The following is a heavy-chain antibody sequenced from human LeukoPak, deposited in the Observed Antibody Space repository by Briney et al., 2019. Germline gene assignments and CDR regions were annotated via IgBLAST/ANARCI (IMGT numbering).Heavy chain of an antibody. CDR2: ISHRGRT. CDR1: GGSVSGYY. V-gene: IGHV4-34*01. CDR3: ARIPLYFLEPFDY. D-gene: IGHD3-3*01. J-gene: IGHJ4*02. Sequence: SETLSLTCAVYGGSVSGYYWSWIRQPPGKGLEWIGEISHRGRTHYNPSLKGRVTMSVDTSKNQFALEVDSVTAADTAVYYCARIPLYFLEPFDYWGQGILVTVSS.